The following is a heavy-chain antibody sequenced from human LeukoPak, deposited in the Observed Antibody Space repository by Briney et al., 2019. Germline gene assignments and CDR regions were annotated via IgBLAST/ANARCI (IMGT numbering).Heavy chain of an antibody. J-gene: IGHJ3*02. Sequence: ASVKVSCKASGYTITDYYLHWVRQAPGQGLEWMGWIIPNTGGTNYAQKFQDWVTMSSDTSISTAYMELSRLRSDDTAVYYCASEFRIAAHDAFDIWGQGTMVTVSS. CDR2: IIPNTGGT. CDR3: ASEFRIAAHDAFDI. CDR1: GYTITDYY. D-gene: IGHD6-6*01. V-gene: IGHV1-2*04.